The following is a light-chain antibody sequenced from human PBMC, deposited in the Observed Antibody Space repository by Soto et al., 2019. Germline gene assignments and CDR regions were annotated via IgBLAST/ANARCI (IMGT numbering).Light chain of an antibody. J-gene: IGLJ1*01. CDR2: EGS. V-gene: IGLV2-14*02. CDR3: SSYTSVISLV. Sequence: QSALTQPASVSGSPGQSITISCTGTSSDVGSYNLVSWYQQHPGKAPKLMIYEGSKRPSGVSNRFSGSKSGNTASLSISGLQAEDEADYYCSSYTSVISLVFGTGTKLTVL. CDR1: SSDVGSYNL.